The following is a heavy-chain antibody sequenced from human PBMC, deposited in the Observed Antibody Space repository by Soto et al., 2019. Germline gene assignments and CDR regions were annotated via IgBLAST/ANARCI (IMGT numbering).Heavy chain of an antibody. CDR2: ISPYNGNT. CDR3: ARTVTGYYRADY. D-gene: IGHD3-9*01. CDR1: GYTFTTYS. J-gene: IGHJ4*02. V-gene: IGHV1-18*01. Sequence: QVQLVQSGPEVKKPGASVKVSCKASGYTFTTYSFSWVRQAPGHGLEWMGWISPYNGNTNYAQKVQGRVTMTTDTSTSTAYMELRSLRCDDTAVYYCARTVTGYYRADYWGQGTQVTVSS.